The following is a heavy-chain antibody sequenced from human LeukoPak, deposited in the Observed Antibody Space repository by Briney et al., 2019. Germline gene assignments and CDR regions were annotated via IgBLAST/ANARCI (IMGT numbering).Heavy chain of an antibody. CDR2: IYYSGST. D-gene: IGHD2-21*02. Sequence: ASETLSLTCTVSGGSISSYYWSWIRQPPGKGLEWIGYIYYSGSTNYNPSLKSRVTISVDTSKNQFSLKLSSVTAADMAVYYCARSLVTGLGWYFDLWGRGTLVTVSS. J-gene: IGHJ2*01. V-gene: IGHV4-59*08. CDR3: ARSLVTGLGWYFDL. CDR1: GGSISSYY.